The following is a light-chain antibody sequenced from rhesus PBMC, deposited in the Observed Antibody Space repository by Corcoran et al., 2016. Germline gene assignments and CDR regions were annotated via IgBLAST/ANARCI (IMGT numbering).Light chain of an antibody. CDR3: QQYYGSPYS. Sequence: DIVMTQSPDSLAVSLGERVTINCKSSQSLLYSSNNKNYLAWYQQTPGQAPKLLNYWASTRETGVPNRVSGSGSGADCTLSISGLQAEDVAVYYCQQYYGSPYSFGQGTKVEIK. CDR2: WAS. J-gene: IGKJ2*01. V-gene: IGKV4-1*01. CDR1: QSLLYSSNNKNY.